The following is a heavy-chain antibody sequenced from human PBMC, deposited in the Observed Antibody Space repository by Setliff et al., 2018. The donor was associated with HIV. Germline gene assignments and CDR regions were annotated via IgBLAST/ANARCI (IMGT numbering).Heavy chain of an antibody. V-gene: IGHV3-48*04. J-gene: IGHJ4*02. CDR2: ISSSSSTI. Sequence: GGSLRLSCLASGFTFSTYSMNWIRQTPEKGLEWISYISSSSSTIYYADSVEGRFTISRDNAKNSLYLQMNSLRAEDTAVYYCANMQWASNAWYSFDYWGQGALVTVSS. CDR1: GFTFSTYS. CDR3: ANMQWASNAWYSFDY. D-gene: IGHD6-19*01.